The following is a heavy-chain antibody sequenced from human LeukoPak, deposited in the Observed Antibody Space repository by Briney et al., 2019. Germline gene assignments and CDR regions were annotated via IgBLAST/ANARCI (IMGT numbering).Heavy chain of an antibody. V-gene: IGHV4-59*01. Sequence: SETLSLTCTVSSGSISSYYWSWIRQPPGKGLEWIGYIYYSGSTNYNPSLKSRVTISVDTSKNQFSLKLSSVTAADTAVYYCARAGDSSGYYYFDYWGQGTLVTVSS. CDR2: IYYSGST. CDR3: ARAGDSSGYYYFDY. J-gene: IGHJ4*02. CDR1: SGSISSYY. D-gene: IGHD3-22*01.